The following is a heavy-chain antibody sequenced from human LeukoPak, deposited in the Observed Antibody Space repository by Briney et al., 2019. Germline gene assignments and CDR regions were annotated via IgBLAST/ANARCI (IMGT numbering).Heavy chain of an antibody. CDR3: ARVWGSDSSGYYPDY. J-gene: IGHJ4*02. Sequence: ASVKVSCKASGYMFSSYGISWVRQAPGQGLEWMGWISAYNGNTNYAQKLQGRVTMTTDTSTSTAYMELRSLRSDDTAVYYCARVWGSDSSGYYPDYWGQGTLVTVSS. V-gene: IGHV1-18*01. CDR1: GYMFSSYG. D-gene: IGHD3-22*01. CDR2: ISAYNGNT.